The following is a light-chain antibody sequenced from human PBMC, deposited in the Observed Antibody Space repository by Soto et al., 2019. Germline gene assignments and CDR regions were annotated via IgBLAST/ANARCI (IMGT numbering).Light chain of an antibody. V-gene: IGKV1-9*01. CDR3: QQLNSYPRT. CDR1: QGITVD. CDR2: AAS. J-gene: IGKJ1*01. Sequence: IQLAQAPSSLSATVGDRVTITFRASQGITVDLAWYQQKPGKAPELLIYAASTVQSGVPSRFSGSRFGTDFTLTISSLQPEDFATYHCQQLNSYPRTFGQGTKVDIK.